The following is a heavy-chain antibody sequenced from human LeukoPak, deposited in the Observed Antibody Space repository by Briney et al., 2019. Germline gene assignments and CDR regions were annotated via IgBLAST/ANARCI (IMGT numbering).Heavy chain of an antibody. CDR1: GGTFSSYA. V-gene: IGHV1-69*04. CDR3: ARAYSSSWDKTYNWLDP. Sequence: SVKVSCKASGGTFSSYAISWVRQAPGQGLEWMGRIIPIFGIADYAQKFQGRVTITADKSTSTAYMELSSLRSEDTAVYYCARAYSSSWDKTYNWLDPWGQGTLVTVSS. D-gene: IGHD6-13*01. CDR2: IIPIFGIA. J-gene: IGHJ5*02.